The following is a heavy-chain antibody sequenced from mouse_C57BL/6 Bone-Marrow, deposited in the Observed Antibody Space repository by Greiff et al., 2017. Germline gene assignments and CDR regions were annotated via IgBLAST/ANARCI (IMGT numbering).Heavy chain of an antibody. CDR3: AAGDYYGSSYVGFAY. D-gene: IGHD1-1*01. Sequence: LQESGAELVQPGASVKISCKASGYAFSSYWMNWVKQRPGKGLEWIGQIYPGDGDTNYNGKFKGKGTLTADKSSSTAYMQLSSLTSEDSAVYVCAAGDYYGSSYVGFAYWGQGTLVTVSA. J-gene: IGHJ3*01. V-gene: IGHV1-80*01. CDR2: IYPGDGDT. CDR1: GYAFSSYW.